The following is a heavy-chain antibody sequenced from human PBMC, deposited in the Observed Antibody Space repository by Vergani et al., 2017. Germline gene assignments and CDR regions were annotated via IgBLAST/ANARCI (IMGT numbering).Heavy chain of an antibody. CDR2: IKQDGSEK. Sequence: EVQLVESGGGLVQPGGSLRLSCAASGFTFSSYWMSWVRQAPGKGLEWVANIKQDGSEKYYVDSVKGRFTISRDNAKNSLYLQMNSLRAEDTAVYYCASFGYDSARVYWYYYYYMDVWGKGTTVTVSS. V-gene: IGHV3-7*01. D-gene: IGHD3-22*01. CDR1: GFTFSSYW. J-gene: IGHJ6*03. CDR3: ASFGYDSARVYWYYYYYMDV.